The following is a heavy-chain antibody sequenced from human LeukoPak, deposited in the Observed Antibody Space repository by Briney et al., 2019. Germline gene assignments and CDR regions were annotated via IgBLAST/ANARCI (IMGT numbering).Heavy chain of an antibody. CDR2: IKSDGSFA. J-gene: IGHJ4*02. Sequence: GGSLRLSCAASEFTLSGYWMHWVRLAPGEGLVWVSHIKSDGSFAGYADSVKGRFTISRDNAKNSLYLQMNSLRAEDTAVYYCARDDYSSSWFGETLRYDYWGQGTLVTVSS. V-gene: IGHV3-74*01. CDR1: EFTLSGYW. D-gene: IGHD6-13*01. CDR3: ARDDYSSSWFGETLRYDY.